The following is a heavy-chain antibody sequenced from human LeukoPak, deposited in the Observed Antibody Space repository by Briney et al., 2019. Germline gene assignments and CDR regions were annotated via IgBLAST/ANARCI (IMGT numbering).Heavy chain of an antibody. J-gene: IGHJ4*02. CDR1: GGSISDYY. CDR3: ARLNVLNNSVLHHFDR. V-gene: IGHV4-59*08. CDR2: FNYSGNT. Sequence: SETLSLTCTVSGGSISDYYWSWIRQPPGKGLEWIAYFNYSGNTDYNPSLKSRVTISVDTSKNHFSLKLNSVTAADTAVYYCARLNVLNNSVLHHFDRWGQGTLVTVSS. D-gene: IGHD1/OR15-1a*01.